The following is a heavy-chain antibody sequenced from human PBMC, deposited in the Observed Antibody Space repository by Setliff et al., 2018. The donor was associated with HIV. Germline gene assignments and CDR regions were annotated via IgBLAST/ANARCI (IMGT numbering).Heavy chain of an antibody. Sequence: PGGSLRLSCGVSGFTFTSYAMTWVRQAPGKGLEWVSGISASGASAQYADSVKGRYTISRDNSKNTLYLQMNSLRAEDTAVYYCAKDGEGYDILTGLGYWGQGTLVTVSS. CDR1: GFTFTSYA. D-gene: IGHD3-9*01. CDR2: ISASGASA. CDR3: AKDGEGYDILTGLGY. V-gene: IGHV3-23*01. J-gene: IGHJ4*02.